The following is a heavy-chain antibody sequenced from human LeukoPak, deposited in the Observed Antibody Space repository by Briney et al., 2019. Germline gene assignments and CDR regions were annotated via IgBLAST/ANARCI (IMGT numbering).Heavy chain of an antibody. V-gene: IGHV3-23*01. CDR1: GFTFSNYA. Sequence: GGSLRLSCAASGFTFSNYAMRWVRQAPGKGLEWVSGISGSGDSTYYADSVKGRFTISRDNSKNTLYLQMNSLRAEDTAVYFCARRSGVAVAGAXDYWXXXTXXTVS. CDR3: ARRSGVAVAGAXDY. CDR2: ISGSGDST. D-gene: IGHD6-19*01. J-gene: IGHJ4*02.